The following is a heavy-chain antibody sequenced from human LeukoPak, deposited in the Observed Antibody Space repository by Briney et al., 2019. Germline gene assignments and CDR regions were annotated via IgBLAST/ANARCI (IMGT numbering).Heavy chain of an antibody. J-gene: IGHJ3*02. V-gene: IGHV3-23*01. CDR1: GFTFSSYA. CDR2: ISGSGGST. CDR3: AKIGKGGDDYGSFDI. Sequence: GGSLRLSCAPSGFTFSSYAISCVRQPPGKWLEWVSAISGSGGSTYYADSVKGRFTISRDNSKNTLYLQMNSLRAEDTAVYYCAKIGKGGDDYGSFDIWGQGTMVTVSS. D-gene: IGHD4-17*01.